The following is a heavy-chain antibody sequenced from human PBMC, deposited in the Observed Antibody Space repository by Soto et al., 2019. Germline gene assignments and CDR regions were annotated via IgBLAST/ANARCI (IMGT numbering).Heavy chain of an antibody. CDR3: ARVKGRGEKYSSSWPSYYYYYMDV. V-gene: IGHV4-59*01. D-gene: IGHD6-13*01. CDR2: IYYSGST. CDR1: GGSISSYY. Sequence: QVQLQESGPGLVKPSETLSLTCTVSGGSISSYYWSWIRQPPGKGLEWIGYIYYSGSTNYNPSLKSRVTISVDTSKNPFSLKLSSVTAADTAVYYCARVKGRGEKYSSSWPSYYYYYMDVWGKGTTVTVSS. J-gene: IGHJ6*03.